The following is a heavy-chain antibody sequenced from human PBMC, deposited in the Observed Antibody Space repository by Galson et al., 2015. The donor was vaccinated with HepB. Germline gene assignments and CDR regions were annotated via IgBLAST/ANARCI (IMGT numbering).Heavy chain of an antibody. CDR2: IIPILRIA. Sequence: SVKVSCKASGGTFNSYTISWVRQAPGQGLEWMGRIIPILRIANYAQRFQGRVTITADKSTSTAYMELSSLRSEDTAVYYCATPPWSDYVWGAYRLDYWGQGTLVTVSS. D-gene: IGHD3-16*02. CDR1: GGTFNSYT. J-gene: IGHJ4*02. V-gene: IGHV1-69*02. CDR3: ATPPWSDYVWGAYRLDY.